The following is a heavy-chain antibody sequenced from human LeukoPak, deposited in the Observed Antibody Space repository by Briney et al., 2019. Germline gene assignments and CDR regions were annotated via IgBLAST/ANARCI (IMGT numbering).Heavy chain of an antibody. CDR2: IKHTGDEK. V-gene: IGHV3-7*01. Sequence: GGSLRLSCAASGFSFGDYWMSWVRQTAGKGLEWVANIKHTGDEKYYVDSVEGRFTISRDNVKNSLYLQMDSLRAEDTAVYYCARGATYYDFWSGYYEGLDYWGQGTLVTVSS. CDR1: GFSFGDYW. D-gene: IGHD3-3*01. CDR3: ARGATYYDFWSGYYEGLDY. J-gene: IGHJ4*02.